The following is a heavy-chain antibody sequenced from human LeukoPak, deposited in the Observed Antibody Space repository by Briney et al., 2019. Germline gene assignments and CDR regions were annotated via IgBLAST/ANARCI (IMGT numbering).Heavy chain of an antibody. J-gene: IGHJ3*02. Sequence: GESLRLSCAASGFTFSSYAMSWVRQAPGKGLEWVSAISGSGGSTYYADSVKGRFTISRDNSKNTLYLQMNSLRAEDTAVYYCARDPYNTGGYAAFDIWGQGTMVTVSS. CDR2: ISGSGGST. V-gene: IGHV3-23*01. CDR1: GFTFSSYA. D-gene: IGHD3-22*01. CDR3: ARDPYNTGGYAAFDI.